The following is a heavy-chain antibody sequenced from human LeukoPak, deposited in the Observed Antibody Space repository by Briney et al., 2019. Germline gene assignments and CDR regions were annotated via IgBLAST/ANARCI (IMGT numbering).Heavy chain of an antibody. CDR1: GYFFTNYW. Sequence: GESLKISCRGSGYFFTNYWVGWVRQMPGKGLEWMGIIFPGDSDTRYSPSFQGQVTISVDKSISTAYLQWSSLKASDTAMYYCARLPNIAGKEYYFDYWGQGTLVTVSS. CDR3: ARLPNIAGKEYYFDY. J-gene: IGHJ4*02. CDR2: IFPGDSDT. D-gene: IGHD2/OR15-2a*01. V-gene: IGHV5-51*01.